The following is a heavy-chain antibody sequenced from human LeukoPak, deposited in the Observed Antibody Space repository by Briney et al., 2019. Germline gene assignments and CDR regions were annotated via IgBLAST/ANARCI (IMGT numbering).Heavy chain of an antibody. D-gene: IGHD6-13*01. CDR2: INPNSGGT. V-gene: IGHV1-2*06. J-gene: IGHJ4*02. CDR1: GYTFTGYY. Sequence: ASVKVSCKASGYTFTGYYMHWVRQAPGQGLEWMGRINPNSGGTNYAQKFQDRVTMTRDTSISTAYMELSRLRSADTAVYYCARVGGIAAAGTSEGKNYWGQGTLVTVSS. CDR3: ARVGGIAAAGTSEGKNY.